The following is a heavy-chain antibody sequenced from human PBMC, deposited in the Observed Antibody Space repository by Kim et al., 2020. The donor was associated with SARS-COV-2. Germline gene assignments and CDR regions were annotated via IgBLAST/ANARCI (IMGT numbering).Heavy chain of an antibody. CDR1: GFTVSSNY. CDR3: ASESTMYYDFWSGYLSGQYYYYGMDV. J-gene: IGHJ6*02. V-gene: IGHV3-53*01. D-gene: IGHD3-3*01. Sequence: GGSLRLSCAASGFTVSSNYMSWVRQAPGKGLEWVSVIYSGGSTYYADSVKGRFTISRDNSKNTLYLQMNSLRAEDMAVYYCASESTMYYDFWSGYLSGQYYYYGMDVWGQGTTVTVSS. CDR2: IYSGGST.